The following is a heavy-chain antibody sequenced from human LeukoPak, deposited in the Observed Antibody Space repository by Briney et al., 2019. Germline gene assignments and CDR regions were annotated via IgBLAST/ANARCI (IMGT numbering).Heavy chain of an antibody. CDR3: ARVDSSGYFYFEY. J-gene: IGHJ4*02. Sequence: GGSLRLSCAASGFTFSSYAMSWVRQAPGKGLEWVSGLSGSGGYTYYADSVKGRFTISRDNSRNTLYLQMNSLRAEDTAVFYCARVDSSGYFYFEYWGQGTLVTVSS. CDR2: LSGSGGYT. D-gene: IGHD3-22*01. V-gene: IGHV3-23*01. CDR1: GFTFSSYA.